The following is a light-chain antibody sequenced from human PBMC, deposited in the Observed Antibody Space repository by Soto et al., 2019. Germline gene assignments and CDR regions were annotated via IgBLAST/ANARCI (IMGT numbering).Light chain of an antibody. CDR3: QSYDNSLSAYV. Sequence: QSVLTQPPSVSGAPGQRVTISCTGSSSNIGAHYDVHWYQQLPGTAPKLLIYGNSNRPSGVPDRFSGSKSGTSASLAITGLQAEDDADYYCQSYDNSLSAYVFGTGTKFTVL. V-gene: IGLV1-40*01. J-gene: IGLJ1*01. CDR1: SSNIGAHYD. CDR2: GNS.